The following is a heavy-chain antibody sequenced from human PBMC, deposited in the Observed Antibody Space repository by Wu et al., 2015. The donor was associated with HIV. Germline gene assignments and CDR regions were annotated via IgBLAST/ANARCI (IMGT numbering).Heavy chain of an antibody. J-gene: IGHJ3*02. CDR2: ISAYNANT. CDR1: GYTFTKYG. V-gene: IGHV1-18*01. D-gene: IGHD3-22*01. CDR3: ARAKYYYDSRGYYHDAFDI. Sequence: QVQLVQSGAEVKKPGASVKVSCKASGYTFTKYGISWVRQAPGQGLEWTGWISAYNANTNYTQKLQGRVTMSTDTSTTTAYMELRRLTSDDTAIYYCARAKYYYDSRGYYHDAFDIWGQGTMVTVSS.